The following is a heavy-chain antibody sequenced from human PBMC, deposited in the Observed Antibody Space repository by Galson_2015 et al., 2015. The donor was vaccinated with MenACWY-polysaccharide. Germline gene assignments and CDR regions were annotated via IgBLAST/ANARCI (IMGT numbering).Heavy chain of an antibody. CDR3: ARIPWCGGYCSYGWFDP. V-gene: IGHV4-59*01. J-gene: IGHJ5*02. D-gene: IGHD2-21*02. Sequence: ETLSLTCSVSGGSISSDYWCWFRQPPGKGLEWIGYMYYSGRRKSNPSLETRISISIDTSKSQFSLKLNSVTVADTAVDYCARIPWCGGYCSYGWFDPWGQGTLVTVSS. CDR2: MYYSGRR. CDR1: GGSISSDY.